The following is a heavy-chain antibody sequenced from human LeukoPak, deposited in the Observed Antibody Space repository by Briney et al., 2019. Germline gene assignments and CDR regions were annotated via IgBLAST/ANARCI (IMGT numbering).Heavy chain of an antibody. V-gene: IGHV3-23*01. CDR3: ARGPYSSGWYGDFDY. CDR1: GFTFSSYA. CDR2: ISGSGGST. Sequence: GGSLRLSCAASGFTFSSYAMSWVRQAPGKGLEWVSAISGSGGSTYYADSVKGRFTISRDNSKNTLYLQMNSLRAEDTAVYYCARGPYSSGWYGDFDYWGQGTLVTVSS. D-gene: IGHD6-19*01. J-gene: IGHJ4*02.